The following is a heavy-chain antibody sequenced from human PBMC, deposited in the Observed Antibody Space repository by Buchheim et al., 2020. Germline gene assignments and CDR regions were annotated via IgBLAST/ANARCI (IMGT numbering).Heavy chain of an antibody. CDR1: GGSISSGGYY. CDR3: ARGGSVVVPAAQPSSVWFDP. D-gene: IGHD2-2*01. J-gene: IGHJ5*02. V-gene: IGHV4-31*03. Sequence: QVQLQESGPGLVKPSQTLSLTCTVSGGSISSGGYYWSWIRQHPGKGLEWIGYIYYSGSTYYNPSLKNRVPISVDTSKNQFSLKLSSVTAADTAVYYCARGGSVVVPAAQPSSVWFDPWGQGTL. CDR2: IYYSGST.